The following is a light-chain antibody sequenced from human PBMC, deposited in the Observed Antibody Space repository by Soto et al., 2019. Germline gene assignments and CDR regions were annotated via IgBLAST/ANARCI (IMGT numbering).Light chain of an antibody. CDR3: QSYDSSLSGSYA. CDR2: ANN. CDR1: SSNIGARVD. V-gene: IGLV1-40*01. J-gene: IGLJ1*01. Sequence: QSVLTQPPSVSGAPGQTVTISCTGTSSNIGARVDVHWYQHLPGLAPKLLIYANNIRPSGVPDRCSGSKSGSSASLAISGLQAEDEGDYYCQSYDSSLSGSYAFGTGTKLTVL.